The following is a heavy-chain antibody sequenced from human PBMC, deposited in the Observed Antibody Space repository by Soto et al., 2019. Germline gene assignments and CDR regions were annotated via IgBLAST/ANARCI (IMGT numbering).Heavy chain of an antibody. D-gene: IGHD6-13*01. Sequence: QVQLVQSGAEVKKPGSSVKISCKASGGTFSSYAISWVRQAPGQGLEWMGGIIPIFGTANYAQKFQGRVTITADESTSTAYMELSSLRSEDTAVYYCARAMEIAAPAPVYYFDYWGQGTLVTVSS. CDR1: GGTFSSYA. CDR3: ARAMEIAAPAPVYYFDY. CDR2: IIPIFGTA. V-gene: IGHV1-69*01. J-gene: IGHJ4*02.